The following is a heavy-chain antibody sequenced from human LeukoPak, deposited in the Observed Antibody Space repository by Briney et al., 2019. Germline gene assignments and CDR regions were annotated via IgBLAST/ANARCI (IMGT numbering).Heavy chain of an antibody. V-gene: IGHV1-2*02. D-gene: IGHD6-6*01. CDR3: ARAGHGATSVGEYMNDY. CDR1: GYTFTGYY. CDR2: INLNSGGT. Sequence: GASVKVSCKGSGYTFTGYYMHWVRQAPGQGLEWMGWINLNSGGTSYAQKFQGRVTMTRDTSITSAYMELSSLRSDDTAVYYCARAGHGATSVGEYMNDYWGQGTLVTVSS. J-gene: IGHJ4*02.